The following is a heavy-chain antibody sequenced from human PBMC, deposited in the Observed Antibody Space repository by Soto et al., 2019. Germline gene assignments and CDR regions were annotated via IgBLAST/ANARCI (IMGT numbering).Heavy chain of an antibody. CDR2: IYRGGSK. CDR3: ARDKMGGAGSFDY. CDR1: GFTVSSDY. V-gene: IGHV3-53*02. Sequence: EVQLVETGGGLIQSGGSLRLSCAASGFTVSSDYMSWVRQAPGKGLEWVSVIYRGGSKYYADSVKGRFTISRENSKNTLYLQMNSLRAEDTAVYYCARDKMGGAGSFDYWGQGTLVTVSS. J-gene: IGHJ4*02. D-gene: IGHD6-19*01.